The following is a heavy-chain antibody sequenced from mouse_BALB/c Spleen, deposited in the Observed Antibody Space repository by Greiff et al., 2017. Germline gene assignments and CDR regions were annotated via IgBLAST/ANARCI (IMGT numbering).Heavy chain of an antibody. D-gene: IGHD1-2*01. J-gene: IGHJ4*01. Sequence: QVHVKQSGPELVKPGASVRISCKASGYTFTSYYIHWVKQRPGQGLEWIGWIYPGNVNTKYNEKFKGKATLTADKSSSTAYMQLSSLTSEDSAVYVCARKGTATGAMDYWGQGTSVTVSS. CDR3: ARKGTATGAMDY. V-gene: IGHV1S56*01. CDR1: GYTFTSYY. CDR2: IYPGNVNT.